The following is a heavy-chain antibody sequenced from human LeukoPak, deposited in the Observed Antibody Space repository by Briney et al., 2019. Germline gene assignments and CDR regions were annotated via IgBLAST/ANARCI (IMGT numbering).Heavy chain of an antibody. J-gene: IGHJ5*02. CDR2: INPNSGGT. Sequence: ASVKVSCKASGYTFTGYYMHWVRQAPGQGLEWMGRINPNSGGTNYAQKFQGRVTMTRDTSISTAYMELSRLRSDDTAVYYCARDRYDFWSGYPDTNWFDLWGQGTLVTVSS. CDR3: ARDRYDFWSGYPDTNWFDL. D-gene: IGHD3-3*01. CDR1: GYTFTGYY. V-gene: IGHV1-2*06.